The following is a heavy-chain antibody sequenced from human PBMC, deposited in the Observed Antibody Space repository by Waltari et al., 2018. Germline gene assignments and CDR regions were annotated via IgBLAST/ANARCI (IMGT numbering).Heavy chain of an antibody. CDR3: ARHLTGDGWYFDL. J-gene: IGHJ2*01. CDR2: IYHSGST. V-gene: IGHV4-38-2*01. CDR1: GYSISSGYY. Sequence: QVQLQESGPGLVKPSETLSLTCAVSGYSISSGYYWGWLRQPPGKGLEWIGSIYHSGSTYYNPSLKSRVTISVDTSKNQFSLKLSSVTAADTAVYYCARHLTGDGWYFDLWGRGTLVTVSS. D-gene: IGHD7-27*01.